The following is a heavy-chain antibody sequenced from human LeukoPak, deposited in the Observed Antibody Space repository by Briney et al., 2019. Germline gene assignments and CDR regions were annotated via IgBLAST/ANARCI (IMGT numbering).Heavy chain of an antibody. Sequence: AGGSLRLSCAASGFTFSSYAMSWVRQAPGKGLEWVSYISSSSSTIYYADSVKGRFTISRDNAKNSLYLQMNSLRAEDTAVYYCARDQGYDFWSGYSKFDYWGQGTLVTVSS. CDR2: ISSSSSTI. CDR3: ARDQGYDFWSGYSKFDY. J-gene: IGHJ4*02. D-gene: IGHD3-3*01. V-gene: IGHV3-48*01. CDR1: GFTFSSYA.